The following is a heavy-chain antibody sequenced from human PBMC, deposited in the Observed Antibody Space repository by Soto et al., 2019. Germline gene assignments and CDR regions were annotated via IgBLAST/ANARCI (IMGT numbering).Heavy chain of an antibody. CDR1: GGTFSSYA. CDR3: ASIPQGASSGYNYAYYFDY. J-gene: IGHJ4*02. D-gene: IGHD3-22*01. V-gene: IGHV1-69*01. Sequence: QVQLVQSGAEVKKPGSSVKVSCKASGGTFSSYAISWVRQAPGQGLEWMGGIIPIFGTANYAQKFQGRVTITADESTSTAYMELSSLRSEDTAVYYCASIPQGASSGYNYAYYFDYWGQGTLVTVSS. CDR2: IIPIFGTA.